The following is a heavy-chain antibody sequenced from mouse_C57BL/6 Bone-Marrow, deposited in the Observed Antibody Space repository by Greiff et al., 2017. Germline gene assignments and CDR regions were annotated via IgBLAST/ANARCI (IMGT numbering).Heavy chain of an antibody. CDR2: ISSGSSTI. V-gene: IGHV5-17*01. CDR3: ARPFYYFFAY. J-gene: IGHJ3*01. D-gene: IGHD1-1*01. Sequence: DVMLVESGGGLVKPGGSLKLSCAASGFTFSDYGMHWVRQAPEKGLEWVAYISSGSSTIYYADTVKGRFTISRDNAKNTLFLQMTSLRSEDTAMYYCARPFYYFFAYWGQGTLVTVSA. CDR1: GFTFSDYG.